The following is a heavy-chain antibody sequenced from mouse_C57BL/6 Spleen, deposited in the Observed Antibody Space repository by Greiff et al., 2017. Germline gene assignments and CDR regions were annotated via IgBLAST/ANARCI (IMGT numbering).Heavy chain of an antibody. CDR2: INPNNGGT. J-gene: IGHJ3*01. V-gene: IGHV1-18*01. D-gene: IGHD2-2*01. Sequence: EVQLQQSGPELVQPGASVKIPCKASGYTFTDYNMDWVKQSHGKSLEWIGDINPNNGGTIYNQKFKGKATLTVDKSSSTAYMELRSLTSEDTAVYYCARGGGYDVDYWGQGTLVTVSA. CDR1: GYTFTDYN. CDR3: ARGGGYDVDY.